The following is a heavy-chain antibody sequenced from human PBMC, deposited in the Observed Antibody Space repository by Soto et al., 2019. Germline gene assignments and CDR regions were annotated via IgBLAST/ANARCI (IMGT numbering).Heavy chain of an antibody. CDR2: INSDGSTT. CDR3: ARGGYSDGYEAFDY. Sequence: EVQLVESGGGLVQPGGSLRLSCAASGFTFSSYWMHWVRQAPGKELVWVSRINSDGSTTSYADSVKGRFTISRDNAKNTLYLQMTSLRAEDTAVFYCARGGYSDGYEAFDYWGQGTLVTVSS. J-gene: IGHJ4*02. V-gene: IGHV3-74*01. D-gene: IGHD5-18*01. CDR1: GFTFSSYW.